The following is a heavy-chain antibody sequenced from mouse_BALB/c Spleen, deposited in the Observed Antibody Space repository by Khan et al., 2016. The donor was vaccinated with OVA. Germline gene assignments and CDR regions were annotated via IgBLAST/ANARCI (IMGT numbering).Heavy chain of an antibody. J-gene: IGHJ4*01. CDR1: GYTFTTYY. CDR2: IYPGNVIS. D-gene: IGHD1-2*01. Sequence: QVQLQQSGPELVKPGASVRISCKPSGYTFTTYYIHWEKQRPGQGLEWIGWIYPGNVISKYNEKFKGKAKLTADKSSNPASIQLNSLNSEDSAVYFCARGDYYGVYALDYWGQGTSVTVSS. CDR3: ARGDYYGVYALDY. V-gene: IGHV1S56*01.